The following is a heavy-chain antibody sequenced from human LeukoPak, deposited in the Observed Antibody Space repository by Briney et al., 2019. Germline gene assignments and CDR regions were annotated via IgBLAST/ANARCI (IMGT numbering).Heavy chain of an antibody. V-gene: IGHV4-59*08. CDR3: ARHVDTALIGAFHI. D-gene: IGHD5-18*01. J-gene: IGHJ3*02. CDR1: GTSISSYY. CDR2: VTYTGS. Sequence: SETLSLTCTVSGTSISSYYWSWLRQPPGKGPEWIGYVTYTGSKYNPPLKSRVTISTDRSKKEVSLRLSSVTAADTAMYFCARHVDTALIGAFHIWGQGTMVTVSS.